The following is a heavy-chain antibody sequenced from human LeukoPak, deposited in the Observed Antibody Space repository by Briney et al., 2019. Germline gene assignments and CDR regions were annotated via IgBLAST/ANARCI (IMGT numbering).Heavy chain of an antibody. D-gene: IGHD5-12*01. J-gene: IGHJ4*02. Sequence: SETLSLTCTVSGGSIGSSSYYWGWIRQPPGKGLNWIGSIYYSGSTYYNPSLKSRVTISVDTSRDQFSLKLSSVTAADTAVYYCARVRNSGFRYVDSWGQGTLVTVSS. CDR1: GGSIGSSSYY. CDR3: ARVRNSGFRYVDS. CDR2: IYYSGST. V-gene: IGHV4-39*07.